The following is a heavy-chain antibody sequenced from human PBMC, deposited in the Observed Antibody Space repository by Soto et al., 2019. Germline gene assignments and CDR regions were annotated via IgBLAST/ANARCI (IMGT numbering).Heavy chain of an antibody. CDR3: AHAYGGTSCHNYAFDV. D-gene: IGHD2-2*01. CDR2: IYWDDDQ. CDR1: GFSISADGVG. Sequence: QSTLNESGPTLVKPTQTLTLTCTFYGFSISADGVGVGWIRQPPGNAMEWLALIYWDDDQRYSPSLKTRLTITKDTSKNQVVLTMTNIDPVDTATYYCAHAYGGTSCHNYAFDVWGQVTMVTFSS. V-gene: IGHV2-5*02. J-gene: IGHJ3*01.